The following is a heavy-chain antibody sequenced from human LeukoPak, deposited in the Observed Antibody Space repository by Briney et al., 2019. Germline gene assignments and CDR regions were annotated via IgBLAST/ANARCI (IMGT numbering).Heavy chain of an antibody. CDR2: IYYSGST. CDR3: ARFNHICGGGSCYFAY. J-gene: IGHJ4*02. V-gene: IGHV4-61*01. Sequence: PSETLSLTCTVSGGSVSSGSYYWSWIRQPPGKGLEWIGYIYYSGSTNYNPSLKSRVTISVDTSKNQFSLKLSSVTAADTAVYYCARFNHICGGGSCYFAYGGQGPRVPVPS. D-gene: IGHD2-15*01. CDR1: GGSVSSGSYY.